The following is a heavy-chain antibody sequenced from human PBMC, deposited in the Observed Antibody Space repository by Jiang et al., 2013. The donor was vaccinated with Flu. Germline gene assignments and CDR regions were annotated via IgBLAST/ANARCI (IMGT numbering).Heavy chain of an antibody. CDR1: GGTFSSYA. J-gene: IGHJ4*02. CDR2: IIPILGIA. V-gene: IGHV1-69*04. Sequence: SVKVSCKASGGTFSSYAISWVRQAPGQGLEWMGRIIPILGIANYAQKFQGRVTITADKSTSTAYMELSSLRSEDTAVYYCATPLNAGVAPDASAAIDYWGQGTLVTVSS. D-gene: IGHD3-10*01. CDR3: ATPLNAGVAPDASAAIDY.